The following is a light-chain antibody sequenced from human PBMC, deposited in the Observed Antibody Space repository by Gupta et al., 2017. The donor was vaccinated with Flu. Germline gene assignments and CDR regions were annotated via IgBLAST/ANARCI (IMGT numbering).Light chain of an antibody. CDR3: MATLQNFT. Sequence: DLELIQPPLSLSVTPREPAAISCRSSQSLLHSSGFNYLEWFLQKPGQSPQLLIYLGSNRASGAPDRFRGSGSGTEFTLDISRVEADDVGVYFCMATLQNFTFGPGTKVDLK. CDR1: QSLLHSSGFNY. J-gene: IGKJ3*01. CDR2: LGS. V-gene: IGKV2-28*01.